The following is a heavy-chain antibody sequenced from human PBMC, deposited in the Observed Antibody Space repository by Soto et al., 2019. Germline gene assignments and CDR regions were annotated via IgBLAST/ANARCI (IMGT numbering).Heavy chain of an antibody. Sequence: ETLSLTCTVSGASISSSSFYWGWIRQPPGKGLEWIASIYYSGSTFYNPSLKSRVTMSVDTSKNQFSLNLRSLRSDDTAVYYCARDPLITMVRGVSNWFDPWGQGTLVTVSS. D-gene: IGHD3-10*01. CDR2: IYYSGST. V-gene: IGHV4-39*07. CDR1: GASISSSSFY. J-gene: IGHJ5*02. CDR3: ARDPLITMVRGVSNWFDP.